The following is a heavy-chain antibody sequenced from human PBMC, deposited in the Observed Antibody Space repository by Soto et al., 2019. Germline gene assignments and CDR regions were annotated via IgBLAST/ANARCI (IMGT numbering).Heavy chain of an antibody. CDR3: ACRHFDWLSGDYGMDV. CDR2: IYHSGST. Sequence: SETLSLTCAVYGGSFSGYYWGWIRQPPGKGLEWIGSIYHSGSTYYNPSLKSRVTISVDTSKNQFSLKLSSVTAADTAVYYCACRHFDWLSGDYGMDVWGQGTTVTVSS. V-gene: IGHV4-38-2*01. CDR1: GGSFSGYY. D-gene: IGHD3-9*01. J-gene: IGHJ6*02.